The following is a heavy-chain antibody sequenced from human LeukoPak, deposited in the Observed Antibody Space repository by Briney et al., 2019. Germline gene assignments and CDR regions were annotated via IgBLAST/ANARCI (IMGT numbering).Heavy chain of an antibody. Sequence: ASVKVSCKASGYTFTSFAMNWVRQAPGQGLEWMGWINTNTGNPTYAQAFTGRFVFSLDTSVSTAYLQNSSLKAEDTAVYYCARRGCTSCYGNWFDPWGQGTLVTVSS. J-gene: IGHJ5*02. CDR3: ARRGCTSCYGNWFDP. CDR1: GYTFTSFA. V-gene: IGHV7-4-1*02. CDR2: INTNTGNP. D-gene: IGHD2-2*01.